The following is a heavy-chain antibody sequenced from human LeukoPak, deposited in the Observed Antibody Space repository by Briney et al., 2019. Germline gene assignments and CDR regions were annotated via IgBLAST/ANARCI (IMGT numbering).Heavy chain of an antibody. CDR1: GGTFSSYV. CDR3: ARGIAVAGQYYYGMDV. V-gene: IGHV1-69*13. J-gene: IGHJ6*02. CDR2: ILPIFGTA. Sequence: SVKVSCKASGGTFSSYVINWVRQAPGQGLEWMGGILPIFGTAIYAQHFQGRLTITADESTNSAYMELNRLRSDDTAVYYCARGIAVAGQYYYGMDVWGQGTTVTVSS. D-gene: IGHD6-19*01.